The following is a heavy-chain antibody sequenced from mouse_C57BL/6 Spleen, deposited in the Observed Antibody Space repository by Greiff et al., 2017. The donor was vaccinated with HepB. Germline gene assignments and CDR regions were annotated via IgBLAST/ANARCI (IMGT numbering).Heavy chain of an antibody. J-gene: IGHJ2*01. CDR2: IDPENGDT. CDR3: TVTGTSYFDY. CDR1: GFNIKDDY. Sequence: EVQLQQSGAELVRPGASVKLSCTASGFNIKDDYMHWVKQRPEQGLEWIGWIDPENGDTEYASKFQGKATITADTSSNTAYLQLSSLTSEDTAVYYCTVTGTSYFDYWGQGTTLTVSS. D-gene: IGHD4-1*01. V-gene: IGHV14-4*01.